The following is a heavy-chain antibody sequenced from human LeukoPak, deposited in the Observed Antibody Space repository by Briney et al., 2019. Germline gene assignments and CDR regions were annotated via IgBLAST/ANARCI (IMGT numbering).Heavy chain of an antibody. CDR3: ARETLVYAIDFDGMDV. V-gene: IGHV3-74*01. CDR1: GFTFSTYW. J-gene: IGHJ6*02. D-gene: IGHD2-8*01. Sequence: GGSLRLSCAASGFTFSTYWMHWLRQAPGKGLVWVSRIKSDGSITDYVDSVKGRFTISRDNAKNSLYLQMNSLRAEDTAVYYCARETLVYAIDFDGMDVWGQGTTVTVSS. CDR2: IKSDGSIT.